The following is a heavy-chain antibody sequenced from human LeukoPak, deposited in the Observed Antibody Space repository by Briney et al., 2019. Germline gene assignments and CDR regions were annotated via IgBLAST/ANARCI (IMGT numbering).Heavy chain of an antibody. CDR1: GGTFSSYA. Sequence: VASVKVSCTASGGTFSSYAISWVRQAPGQGLEWMGGIIPIFGTANYAQKFQGRVTITADESTSTAYMELSSLRSEDTAVYYCARRYGDYGYFDYWGQGTLVTVSS. V-gene: IGHV1-69*13. J-gene: IGHJ4*02. CDR3: ARRYGDYGYFDY. D-gene: IGHD4-17*01. CDR2: IIPIFGTA.